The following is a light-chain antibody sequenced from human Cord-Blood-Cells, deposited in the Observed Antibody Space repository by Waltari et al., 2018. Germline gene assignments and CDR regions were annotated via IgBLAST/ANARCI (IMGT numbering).Light chain of an antibody. CDR3: QSYDSSLSVV. Sequence: QSVLTPPPSVSGAPGQRVTISCTGSSSNIGAGYDVHWYQQLPGTAPKLLSYGNSNRPSGVPDRFSGSKSGTSASLAITGLQAEDEADYYCQSYDSSLSVVFGGGTKLTVL. CDR2: GNS. J-gene: IGLJ2*01. V-gene: IGLV1-40*01. CDR1: SSNIGAGYD.